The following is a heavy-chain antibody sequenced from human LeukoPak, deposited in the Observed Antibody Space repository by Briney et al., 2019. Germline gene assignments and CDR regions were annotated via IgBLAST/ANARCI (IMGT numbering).Heavy chain of an antibody. J-gene: IGHJ4*02. CDR1: GASINSAGYY. V-gene: IGHV4-61*08. Sequence: SETLSLTCTVSGASINSAGYYWSWIRQPPGKGLEWIGYIYYSGSTNYNPSLKSRVTISVDTSKNQFSLKLSSVTAADTAVYYCASSGVVPAAIWNYWGQGTLVTVSS. CDR2: IYYSGST. CDR3: ASSGVVPAAIWNY. D-gene: IGHD2-2*01.